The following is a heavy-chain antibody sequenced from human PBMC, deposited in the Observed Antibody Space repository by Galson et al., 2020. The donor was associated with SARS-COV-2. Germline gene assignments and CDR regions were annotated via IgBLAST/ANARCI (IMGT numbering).Heavy chain of an antibody. D-gene: IGHD4-17*01. CDR1: GGSISSSNW. J-gene: IGHJ6*02. Sequence: SETLSLTCAVSGGSISSSNWWSWVRQPPGKGLEWIGEIYHSGSTNYNPSLKSRVTISVDTSKNQFSLKLSSVTAADTAVYYCARDRNDYGDYREIYGMDVWGQGTTVTVSS. CDR3: ARDRNDYGDYREIYGMDV. CDR2: IYHSGST. V-gene: IGHV4-4*02.